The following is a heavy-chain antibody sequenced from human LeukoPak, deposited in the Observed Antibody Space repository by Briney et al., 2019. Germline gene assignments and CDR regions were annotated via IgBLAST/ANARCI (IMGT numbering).Heavy chain of an antibody. V-gene: IGHV3-48*04. CDR3: AKGGHGYHSRGYYYVEIDD. CDR2: ISSSSSTI. CDR1: GFTFSTYS. Sequence: SGGSLRLSCAASGFTFSTYSMNWVRQAPGKGLEWVSYISSSSSTIYHADSVKGRFTISRDNAKNSLSLQMSSLRAEDTAVYYCAKGGHGYHSRGYYYVEIDDWGQGTLVTVSS. D-gene: IGHD3-22*01. J-gene: IGHJ4*02.